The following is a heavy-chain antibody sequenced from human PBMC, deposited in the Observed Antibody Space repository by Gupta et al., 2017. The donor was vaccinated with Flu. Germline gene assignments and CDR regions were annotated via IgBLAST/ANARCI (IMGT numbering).Heavy chain of an antibody. D-gene: IGHD4/OR15-4a*01. CDR3: ARDRVPTSGMDV. CDR1: GFSFSYSN. Sequence: EVQLVESGGGFVQPGGSLRLSCAASGFSFSYSNLNWVRRAPGKGLEWVSYISSSSSSTHYSDSVKGRVTVSRDNARNSLYLQMNSLRAEDTAVYYCARDRVPTSGMDVWGQGTTVTVSS. J-gene: IGHJ6*02. CDR2: ISSSSSST. V-gene: IGHV3-48*01.